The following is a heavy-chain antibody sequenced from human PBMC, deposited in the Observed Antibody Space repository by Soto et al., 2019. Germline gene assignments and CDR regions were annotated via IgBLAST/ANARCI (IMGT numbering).Heavy chain of an antibody. CDR3: AKDSTSGFGVVTQYYYYYGMDV. CDR2: ISGSGGST. J-gene: IGHJ6*02. V-gene: IGHV3-23*01. D-gene: IGHD3-3*01. Sequence: PXGSLRLSCAASGFTFSSYAMSWVRQAPGKGLEWVSAISGSGGSTYYADSVKGRFTISRDNSKNTLYLQMNSLRAEDTAVYYCAKDSTSGFGVVTQYYYYYGMDVWGQGTTVTVSS. CDR1: GFTFSSYA.